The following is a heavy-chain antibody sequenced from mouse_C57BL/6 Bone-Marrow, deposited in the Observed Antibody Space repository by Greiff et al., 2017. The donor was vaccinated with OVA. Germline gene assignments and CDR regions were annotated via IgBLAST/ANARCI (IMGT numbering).Heavy chain of an antibody. CDR2: IDPETGGT. CDR3: TRGRGYAMDY. CDR1: GYTFTDYE. J-gene: IGHJ4*01. V-gene: IGHV1-15*01. Sequence: VKLMESGAELVRPGASVTLSCKASGYTFTDYEMHWVKQTPVHGLEWIGAIDPETGGTAYNQKFKGKAILTADKSSSTAYMELRSLTSEDSAVYYCTRGRGYAMDYWGQGTSVTVSS.